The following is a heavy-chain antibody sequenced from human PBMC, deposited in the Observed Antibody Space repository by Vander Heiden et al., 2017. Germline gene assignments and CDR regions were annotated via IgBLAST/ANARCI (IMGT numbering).Heavy chain of an antibody. CDR1: GFTFSAPL. J-gene: IGHJ4*02. CDR3: ASRVGCLDTMCYTVIAH. D-gene: IGHD2-2*02. Sequence: QVRLMESGAGLLKPGASLRLSYAASGFTFSAPLMSWIPQAPGKGLEWISYISSSGDTMYYADSVKDRFTISRDNAENPLYLQMSSLRAEDTAVYYCASRVGCLDTMCYTVIAHWGQGTLVTVSS. CDR2: ISSSGDTM. V-gene: IGHV3-11*01.